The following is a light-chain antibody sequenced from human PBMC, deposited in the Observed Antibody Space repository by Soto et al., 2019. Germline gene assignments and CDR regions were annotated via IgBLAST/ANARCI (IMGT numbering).Light chain of an antibody. V-gene: IGLV2-14*01. CDR3: ISYKTDDTFV. Sequence: QSVLTQPASVSGSPGQSVTISCTGTNSDVGAYNFVSWYQQHPGKAPKVMIYEATNRPSGVSERFSGSKTGDTASLTISGLQADDEAEYFCISYKTDDTFVFGSGTKLTVL. J-gene: IGLJ1*01. CDR1: NSDVGAYNF. CDR2: EAT.